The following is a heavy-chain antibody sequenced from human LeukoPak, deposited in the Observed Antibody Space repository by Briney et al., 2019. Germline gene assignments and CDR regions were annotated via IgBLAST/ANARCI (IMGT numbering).Heavy chain of an antibody. J-gene: IGHJ3*02. Sequence: ASVKVSCKVSGYTLTELSMHWVRQAPGQGLEWMGWINPNSGGTNYAQKFQGRVTMTRDTSISTAYMELSRLRSDDTAVYYCARGESGYSAFDIWGQGTMVTVSS. V-gene: IGHV1-2*02. CDR3: ARGESGYSAFDI. D-gene: IGHD3-22*01. CDR1: GYTLTELS. CDR2: INPNSGGT.